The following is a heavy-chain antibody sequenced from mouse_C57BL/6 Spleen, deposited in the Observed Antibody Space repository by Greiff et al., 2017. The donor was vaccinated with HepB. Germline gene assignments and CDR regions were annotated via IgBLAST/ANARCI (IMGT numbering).Heavy chain of an antibody. CDR3: TYGNAAY. D-gene: IGHD2-10*02. CDR2: IDPETGGT. CDR1: GYTFTDYE. J-gene: IGHJ3*01. Sequence: QVHVKQSGAELVRPGASVTLSCKASGYTFTDYEMHWVKQTPVHGLEWIGAIDPETGGTAYNQKFKGKAILTADKSSSTAYMELRSLTSEDSAVYYCTYGNAAYWGQGTLVTVSA. V-gene: IGHV1-15*01.